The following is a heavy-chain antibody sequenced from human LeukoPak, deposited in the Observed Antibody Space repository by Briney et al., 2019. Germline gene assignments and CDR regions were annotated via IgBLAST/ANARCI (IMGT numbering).Heavy chain of an antibody. CDR3: ARQLLTDGGFDI. J-gene: IGHJ3*02. D-gene: IGHD2-8*02. CDR2: IYPGDSDT. Sequence: GAYLKISCKGSGNSFTSYWISWVRQMLGKGLGWMGIIYPGDSDTRYRPSFQGQVTISADKSISTAYLQWSSLKAADTAMYYCARQLLTDGGFDIWGQGTMVTVSS. V-gene: IGHV5-51*01. CDR1: GNSFTSYW.